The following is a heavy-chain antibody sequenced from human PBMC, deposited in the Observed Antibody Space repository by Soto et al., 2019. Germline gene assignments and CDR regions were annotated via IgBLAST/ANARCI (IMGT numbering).Heavy chain of an antibody. CDR3: TTPGGYSQALDH. D-gene: IGHD2-21*01. J-gene: IGHJ4*02. CDR2: INHSGST. CDR1: GGSFSGYY. V-gene: IGHV4-34*01. Sequence: SETLSLTCAVYGGSFSGYYWTWIRQPPGTGLEWIGEINHSGSTNYNPSLKSRVTISVDTSKNQFSLKLTSVTAADTAVYYCTTPGGYSQALDHWRPGTLVPVSS.